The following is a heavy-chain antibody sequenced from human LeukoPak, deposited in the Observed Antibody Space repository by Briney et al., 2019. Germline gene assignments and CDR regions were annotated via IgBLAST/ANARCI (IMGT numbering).Heavy chain of an antibody. V-gene: IGHV5-51*01. J-gene: IGHJ4*02. D-gene: IGHD2-2*02. Sequence: GESLKISCKGSGYSFTSYWIGWVRQMPRKGLEWMGIIYPGDSDTRYSPSSQGQVTISADKSISTAYLQWSSLKASDTAMYYCARGYCTSTSCYTGFDYWGQGTLVTVSS. CDR1: GYSFTSYW. CDR2: IYPGDSDT. CDR3: ARGYCTSTSCYTGFDY.